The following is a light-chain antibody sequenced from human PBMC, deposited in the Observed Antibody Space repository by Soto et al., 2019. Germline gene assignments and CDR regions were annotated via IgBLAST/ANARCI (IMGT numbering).Light chain of an antibody. CDR3: QQYYIYPPT. CDR2: AAS. Sequence: AIRMTQSPSSFSASTGDRVTITCRASQSIGTYLAWYQQIPGRAPKLLIFAASTLQRWVPSRFSGSGSGTDFTLTISCLQSEDFATYYCQQYYIYPPTFGGGTKVEIK. V-gene: IGKV1-8*01. J-gene: IGKJ4*01. CDR1: QSIGTY.